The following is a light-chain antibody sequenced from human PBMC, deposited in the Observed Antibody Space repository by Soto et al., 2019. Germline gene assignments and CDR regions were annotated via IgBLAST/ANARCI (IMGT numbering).Light chain of an antibody. CDR3: QQYGNSPYA. CDR2: GAS. J-gene: IGKJ2*01. Sequence: EIVLTKSPGTMSLSPGERATLSCRASQSVSSNYLAWYQQKSGQAPRLLIYGASSRATGIPDRFSGSGSGTDFTLTISKLEPEDCAVYYCQQYGNSPYAFGQGTELEI. V-gene: IGKV3-20*01. CDR1: QSVSSNY.